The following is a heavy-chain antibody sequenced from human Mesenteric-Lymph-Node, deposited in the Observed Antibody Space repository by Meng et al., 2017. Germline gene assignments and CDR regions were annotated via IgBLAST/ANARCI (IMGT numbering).Heavy chain of an antibody. D-gene: IGHD6-19*01. Sequence: GGSLRLSCTASGFTSSDYWMGWVRQAPGKGLEWVANINPYGTETYYVASMQARFSISRDNTKNPLYLQIDNLRPEDTAIYYCARFVAGLERVIVWGQGTTVTVSS. CDR3: ARFVAGLERVIV. V-gene: IGHV3-7*01. CDR1: GFTSSDYW. CDR2: INPYGTET. J-gene: IGHJ6*02.